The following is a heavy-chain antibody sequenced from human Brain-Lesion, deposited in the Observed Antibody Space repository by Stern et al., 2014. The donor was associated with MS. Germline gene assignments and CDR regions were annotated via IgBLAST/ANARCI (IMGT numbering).Heavy chain of an antibody. V-gene: IGHV4-30-4*08. CDR2: ISYRGNT. CDR3: ARMTEFLRFFYPDY. Sequence: QVQLVESGPGLVKPSQTLSLTCTVSGGAVSSGDLYWSWIRQPPEKGLEWIGYISYRGNTYYSPSLEIRFTISRDRSKNQFALMLRSVTAADTAVYYCARMTEFLRFFYPDYWGQGIRVTVSS. CDR1: GGAVSSGDLY. D-gene: IGHD3-3*01. J-gene: IGHJ4*02.